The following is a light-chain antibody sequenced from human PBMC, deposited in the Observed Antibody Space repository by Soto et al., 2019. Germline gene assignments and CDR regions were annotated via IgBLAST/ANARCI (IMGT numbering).Light chain of an antibody. J-gene: IGKJ4*01. V-gene: IGKV4-1*01. Sequence: DIVMTQSPDSLAVSLGERATINCKSSQSVLVTPDNKNNLAWYQQKPGQPPRLLIYWAFFRESGVPDRFSGSGSGTDFTLTISNLRAEDVAVYYCQQYFSAPLTFGGGTKVEIK. CDR1: QSVLVTPDNKNN. CDR2: WAF. CDR3: QQYFSAPLT.